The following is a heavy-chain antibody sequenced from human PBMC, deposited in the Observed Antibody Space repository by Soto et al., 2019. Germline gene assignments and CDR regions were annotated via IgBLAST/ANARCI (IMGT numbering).Heavy chain of an antibody. Sequence: QVQLVQSGAEVKKPGSSVKVSCKASGGSFSTFAISWVRQAPGQGLEWMGGIIPIFNTAKYTQKFQGRGTIIADESTSTAYMELSSLRSEDTAVYYCARDHPLARGNNWFDPWGQGTLVTVSS. CDR1: GGSFSTFA. V-gene: IGHV1-69*01. D-gene: IGHD5-12*01. CDR2: IIPIFNTA. CDR3: ARDHPLARGNNWFDP. J-gene: IGHJ5*02.